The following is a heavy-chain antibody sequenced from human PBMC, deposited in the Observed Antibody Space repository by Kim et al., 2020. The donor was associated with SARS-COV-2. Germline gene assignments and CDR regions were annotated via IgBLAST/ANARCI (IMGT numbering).Heavy chain of an antibody. CDR1: GYTFTSYG. CDR2: ISAYNGNT. CDR3: ARDRYGSGSYNSPYYYYGMDV. Sequence: ASVKVSCKASGYTFTSYGISWVRQAPGQGLEWMGWISAYNGNTNYAQKLQGRVTMTTDTSTSTAYMELRSLRSDDTAVYYCARDRYGSGSYNSPYYYYGMDVWGQGTTVTVSS. J-gene: IGHJ6*02. D-gene: IGHD3-10*01. V-gene: IGHV1-18*01.